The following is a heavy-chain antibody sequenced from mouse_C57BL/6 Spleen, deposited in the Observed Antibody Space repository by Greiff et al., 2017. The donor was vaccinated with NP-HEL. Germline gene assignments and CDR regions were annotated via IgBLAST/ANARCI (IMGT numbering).Heavy chain of an antibody. CDR2: INPSSGYT. Sequence: VQRQQSGAELAKPGASVKLSCKASGYTFTSYWMHWVKQRPGQGLEWIGYINPSSGYTKYNQKVKDKATLTADKSSSTAYMQLSSLTYEDSAVYCCARYQDGYYGYWGQGTTLTVSA. J-gene: IGHJ2*01. CDR1: GYTFTSYW. CDR3: ARYQDGYYGY. D-gene: IGHD2-3*01. V-gene: IGHV1-7*01.